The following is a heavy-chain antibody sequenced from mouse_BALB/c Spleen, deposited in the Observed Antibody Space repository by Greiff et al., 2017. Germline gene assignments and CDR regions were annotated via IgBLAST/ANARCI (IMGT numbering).Heavy chain of an antibody. J-gene: IGHJ4*01. V-gene: IGHV5-12-1*01. CDR1: GFAFSSYD. CDR2: ISSGGGST. Sequence: EVHLVESGGGLVKPGGSLKLSCAASGFAFSSYDMSWVRQTPEKRLEWVAYISSGGGSTYYPDTVKGRFTISRDNAKNTLYLQMSSLKSEDTAMYYCARHESTTDYYYAMDYWGQGTSVTVSS. CDR3: ARHESTTDYYYAMDY. D-gene: IGHD1-1*01.